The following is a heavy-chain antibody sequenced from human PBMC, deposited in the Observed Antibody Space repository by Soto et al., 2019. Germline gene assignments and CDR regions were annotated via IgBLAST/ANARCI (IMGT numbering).Heavy chain of an antibody. D-gene: IGHD1-20*01. CDR2: ISPYSGNT. CDR1: GYIFVNYG. Sequence: QVQLVQSGDEVRKPGSSVKVSCKASGYIFVNYGIAWVRQAPGQGLEWMGWISPYSGNTHYASKVQGRLTMTTDTSTSMAYMDLVGWSSDDTAVYYCAMVYNCVITNPQEIWGQRTTVSFSS. CDR3: AMVYNCVITNPQEI. V-gene: IGHV1-18*01. J-gene: IGHJ6*01.